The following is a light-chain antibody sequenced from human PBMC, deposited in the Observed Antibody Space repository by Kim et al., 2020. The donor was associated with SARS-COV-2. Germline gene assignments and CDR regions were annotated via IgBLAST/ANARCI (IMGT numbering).Light chain of an antibody. J-gene: IGKJ4*01. V-gene: IGKV3-15*01. CDR3: QQYNRWPLT. CDR2: DTS. CDR1: QSITSD. Sequence: EIVMTQSAATLSVSPGERATLSCRASQSITSDLAWYQHKPGQAPRLLMCDTSTRATGIPARFSGSGSGTEFTLTISSLQSEDFAVYYCQQYNRWPLTFGGGTKVDIK.